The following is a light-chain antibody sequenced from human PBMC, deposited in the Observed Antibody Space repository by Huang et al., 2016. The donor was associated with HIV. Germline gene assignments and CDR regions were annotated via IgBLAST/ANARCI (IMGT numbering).Light chain of an antibody. CDR1: QSISSW. Sequence: DIQMTQSPSTLSACVGDRVTITCRASQSISSWLAWYQQKPGKAPKLLIYKASNVESGVPSRLSGSGSGTEFTLTISSLQPDDFATYYCQQYNSYPLTFGGGTKVQIK. V-gene: IGKV1-5*03. J-gene: IGKJ4*01. CDR2: KAS. CDR3: QQYNSYPLT.